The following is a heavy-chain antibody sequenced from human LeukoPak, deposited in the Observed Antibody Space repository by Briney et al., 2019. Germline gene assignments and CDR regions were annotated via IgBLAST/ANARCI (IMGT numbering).Heavy chain of an antibody. D-gene: IGHD6-13*01. CDR2: INHSGSP. J-gene: IGHJ4*02. V-gene: IGHV4-34*01. CDR3: ARHPLEGQQLRYFDY. Sequence: SETLSLTCAVYGGSFSGYYWSWIRQPPGKGLEWIGEINHSGSPKYNPSLKSRGTISVDTSKNQFSLKLSSVTAADTAVYYCARHPLEGQQLRYFDYWGQGTLVTVSS. CDR1: GGSFSGYY.